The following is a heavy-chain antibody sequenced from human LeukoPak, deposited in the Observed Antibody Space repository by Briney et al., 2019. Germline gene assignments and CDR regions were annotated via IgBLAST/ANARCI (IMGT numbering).Heavy chain of an antibody. CDR2: IYTRGST. V-gene: IGHV4-4*07. D-gene: IGHD6-13*01. CDR3: ARAVQAAAGRFDH. Sequence: SETLSLTCTVSGGSINNYYWSWIRQPAGKGLEWIGRIYTRGSTNYNPSLKSRVTISVDTSKNQFSLKLSSVTAADTAVYYCARAVQAAAGRFDHWGQGTLVIVSS. CDR1: GGSINNYY. J-gene: IGHJ5*02.